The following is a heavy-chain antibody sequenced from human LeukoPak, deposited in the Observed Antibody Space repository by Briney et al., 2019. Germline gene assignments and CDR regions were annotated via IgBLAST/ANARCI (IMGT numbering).Heavy chain of an antibody. Sequence: GGSLRLSCAASGFTFSSYWMSWVRQAPGKGLEWVANIKQDGSEKYYVDPVKGRFTISRDNAKNSLYLQMNSLRAEDTAVYYCAREGTSPYYYDSSGSFDYWGQGTLVTVSS. D-gene: IGHD3-22*01. J-gene: IGHJ4*02. V-gene: IGHV3-7*01. CDR3: AREGTSPYYYDSSGSFDY. CDR2: IKQDGSEK. CDR1: GFTFSSYW.